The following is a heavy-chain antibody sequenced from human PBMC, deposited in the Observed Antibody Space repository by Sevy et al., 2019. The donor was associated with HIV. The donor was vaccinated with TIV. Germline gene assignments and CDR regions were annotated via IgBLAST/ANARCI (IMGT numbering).Heavy chain of an antibody. CDR3: VGADRPNQGDF. V-gene: IGHV3-53*01. Sequence: GGSLRLSCAASGFTVSRNFMSWIRQAPGKGLEWVSILYSDGTTFYADSVKGRVTISRDNSRNTLYLQMNTLRAEDTALYYCVGADRPNQGDFWGQGTLVTVSS. D-gene: IGHD6-6*01. CDR1: GFTVSRNF. CDR2: LYSDGTT. J-gene: IGHJ4*02.